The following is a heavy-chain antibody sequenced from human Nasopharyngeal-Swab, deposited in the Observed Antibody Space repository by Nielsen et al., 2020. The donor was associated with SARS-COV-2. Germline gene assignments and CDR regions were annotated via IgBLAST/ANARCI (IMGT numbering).Heavy chain of an antibody. V-gene: IGHV1-69*13. CDR3: AARSAGVAVAGVSFDY. J-gene: IGHJ4*02. Sequence: SVEVSCKASGGTFSSYAISWVRQAPGQGLEWMGGIIPIFGTANYAQKFQGRVTITADESTSTAYMELSSLRSEDTAVYYCAARSAGVAVAGVSFDYWGQGTLVTVSS. CDR1: GGTFSSYA. D-gene: IGHD6-19*01. CDR2: IIPIFGTA.